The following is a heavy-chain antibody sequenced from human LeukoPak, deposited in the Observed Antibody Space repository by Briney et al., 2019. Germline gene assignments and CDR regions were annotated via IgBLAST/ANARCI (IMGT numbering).Heavy chain of an antibody. CDR2: INWNGGST. CDR1: GFTLDDYG. J-gene: IGHJ4*02. D-gene: IGHD3-22*01. V-gene: IGHV3-20*04. CDR3: ARRLYYYDSRGYQYYFDY. Sequence: GGSLRLSCAASGFTLDDYGMSWVRHAPGKGLEWVSGINWNGGSTGYADSVKGRFTISRDNAKNSLFLQMNSLRAEDTALYYCARRLYYYDSRGYQYYFDYWGQGTLVTVSS.